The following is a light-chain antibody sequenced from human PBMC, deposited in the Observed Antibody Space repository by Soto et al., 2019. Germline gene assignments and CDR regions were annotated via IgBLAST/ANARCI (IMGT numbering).Light chain of an antibody. CDR2: GTF. CDR3: QLFDSSLWM. Sequence: EIVLTQSPDTLSLSPGEGATLSCRASQSISSYYLSWYQHTPGQAPRLLIYGTFNRATGVPDRFRGSGSGTDFTLTISRLEPEDFAVYYCQLFDSSLWMFGQGTKVEI. J-gene: IGKJ1*01. V-gene: IGKV3-20*01. CDR1: QSISSYY.